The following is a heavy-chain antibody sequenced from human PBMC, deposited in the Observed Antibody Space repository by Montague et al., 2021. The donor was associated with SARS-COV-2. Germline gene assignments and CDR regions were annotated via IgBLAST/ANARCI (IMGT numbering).Heavy chain of an antibody. CDR1: GASISSSTHN. V-gene: IGHV4-39*01. D-gene: IGHD2-15*01. CDR2: FYYSDST. J-gene: IGHJ5*02. CDR3: ARHMGKVVVGVAGASWFDP. Sequence: SETLSLTCSVSGASISSSTHNWAWIRQPPGNGLEWVGSFYYSDSTHYNPSLRSRVTISVDSSKNQFSLKLNSVTAADTAIYYCARHMGKVVVGVAGASWFDPWGQGTLVTVSS.